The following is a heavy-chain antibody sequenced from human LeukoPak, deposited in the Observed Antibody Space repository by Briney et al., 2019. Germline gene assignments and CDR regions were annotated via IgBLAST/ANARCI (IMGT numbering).Heavy chain of an antibody. J-gene: IGHJ6*02. D-gene: IGHD1-26*01. CDR1: GGSISSYY. Sequence: SETLSLACTVSGGSISSYYWSWIRQPTGKGLEWIGRIYTSGSTNYNPSLKSRVTMSVDTSKNQFSLKLSSVTAADTAVYYCARDGIVGAPRYYYYGMDVWGQGTTVTVSS. V-gene: IGHV4-4*07. CDR2: IYTSGST. CDR3: ARDGIVGAPRYYYYGMDV.